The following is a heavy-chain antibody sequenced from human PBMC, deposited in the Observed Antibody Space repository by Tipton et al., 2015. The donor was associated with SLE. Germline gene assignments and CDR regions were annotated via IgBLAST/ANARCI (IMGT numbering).Heavy chain of an antibody. Sequence: TLSLTCTVSGGSISSYYWSWIRQPPGKGLEWIGYIYYSGSTNYNPSLKSRVTISVDTSKNQFSLKLSSVTAADTAVYYCARLGYSSSFGYWGQGTLVTVSS. J-gene: IGHJ4*02. CDR3: ARLGYSSSFGY. CDR1: GGSISSYY. V-gene: IGHV4-59*12. D-gene: IGHD6-13*01. CDR2: IYYSGST.